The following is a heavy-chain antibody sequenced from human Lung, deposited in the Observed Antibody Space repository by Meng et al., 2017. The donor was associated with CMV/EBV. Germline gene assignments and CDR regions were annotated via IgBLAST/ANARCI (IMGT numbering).Heavy chain of an antibody. J-gene: IGHJ4*02. CDR3: ARGTGYCSSTSCWGPDDPSYYFDY. V-gene: IGHV1-69*10. CDR2: IIPILCIA. CDR1: GYTFTSYG. D-gene: IGHD2-2*01. Sequence: SXXVSXKASGYTFTSYGISWVRQAPGQGLEWMGWIIPILCIANYAQKFQGRVTITADKSTSTAYMELSSLRSEDTAVYYCARGTGYCSSTSCWGPDDPSYYFDYXGQGXLVTVSS.